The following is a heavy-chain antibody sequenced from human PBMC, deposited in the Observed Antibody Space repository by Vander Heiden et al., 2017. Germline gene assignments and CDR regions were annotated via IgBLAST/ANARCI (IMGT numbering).Heavy chain of an antibody. J-gene: IGHJ2*01. V-gene: IGHV3-48*02. D-gene: IGHD6-19*01. Sequence: EVQLVESGGGLVQPGGSLRPSCAASGFTFSSYVMNGVRQAPGKGLEWVSYISSSSSTIYYADSVKGRFTISRDNAKNSLYLQMNSLRDEDTAVYYCARDGESSGWWRDWYFDLWGRGTLVTVSS. CDR1: GFTFSSYV. CDR3: ARDGESSGWWRDWYFDL. CDR2: ISSSSSTI.